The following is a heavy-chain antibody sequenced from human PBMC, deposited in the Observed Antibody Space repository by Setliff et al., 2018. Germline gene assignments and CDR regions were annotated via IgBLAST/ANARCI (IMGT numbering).Heavy chain of an antibody. D-gene: IGHD3-16*01. CDR2: IYYSGST. V-gene: IGHV4-31*03. CDR1: GDSIGRGGYY. CDR3: ARDRRGGYGAINWFDP. Sequence: SETLSLTCSVSGDSIGRGGYYWSWIRQQPGKGLEWIASIYYSGSTYYNPSLKSRLRVSMDSSKNQFYLDLSSVTAADTDVYYCARDRRGGYGAINWFDPWGQGTLVTVSS. J-gene: IGHJ5*02.